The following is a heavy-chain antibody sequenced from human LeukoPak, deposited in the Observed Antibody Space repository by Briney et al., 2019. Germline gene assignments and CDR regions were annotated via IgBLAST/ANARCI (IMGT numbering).Heavy chain of an antibody. CDR3: ARAPYDS. J-gene: IGHJ4*02. V-gene: IGHV3-74*01. CDR2: INSDGSST. Sequence: GGSLRLSCAASGFTFSSYGMHWVRQAPGKGLVWVSRINSDGSSTSYADSGKGRFTSSRDNDKNTLYLQMNGLRAEDTAVYYCARAPYDSWGPGTLVNVSS. CDR1: GFTFSSYG.